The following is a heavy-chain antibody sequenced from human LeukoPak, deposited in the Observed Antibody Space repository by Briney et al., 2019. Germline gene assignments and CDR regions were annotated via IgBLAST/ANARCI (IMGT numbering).Heavy chain of an antibody. CDR1: GGTFSSYA. D-gene: IGHD1-26*01. J-gene: IGHJ4*02. V-gene: IGHV1-69*01. CDR3: ARVGSGSYLDY. Sequence: EASVKVSCKASGGTFSSYAISWVRQAPGQGGEWMGGIIPIFGTANYAQKFQGRVTITADESTDTDYMELSSLRSEDTAVYYCARVGSGSYLDYWGQGTLVTVSS. CDR2: IIPIFGTA.